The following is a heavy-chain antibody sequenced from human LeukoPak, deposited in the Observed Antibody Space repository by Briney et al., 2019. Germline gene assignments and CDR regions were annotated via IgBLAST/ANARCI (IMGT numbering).Heavy chain of an antibody. D-gene: IGHD6-19*01. Sequence: SGGSLRLSCAVSGFTFSSYGMHWVRQAPGKGLEWVAVISDDGSNKYYADSVKGRFTISRDNSNNTLFLHLNSLRAEDTAVFYCAKASPGMALAGVYYWGQGTLVSVSS. V-gene: IGHV3-30*18. CDR3: AKASPGMALAGVYY. J-gene: IGHJ4*02. CDR2: ISDDGSNK. CDR1: GFTFSSYG.